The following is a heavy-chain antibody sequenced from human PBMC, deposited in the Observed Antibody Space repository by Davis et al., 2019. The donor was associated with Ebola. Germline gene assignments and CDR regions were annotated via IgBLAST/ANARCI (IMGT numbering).Heavy chain of an antibody. Sequence: GGSLRLSCAGSGFTFSYYAMSWVRQAPGKGLEWVSSIDGNGADTYYADSVKGRFTISRENSKNILFLQMNSLRAEDTAMYYCAKDLRGYYGQADYWGQGTLVTVSS. CDR3: AKDLRGYYGQADY. CDR1: GFTFSYYA. D-gene: IGHD3-3*01. V-gene: IGHV3-23*01. CDR2: IDGNGADT. J-gene: IGHJ4*02.